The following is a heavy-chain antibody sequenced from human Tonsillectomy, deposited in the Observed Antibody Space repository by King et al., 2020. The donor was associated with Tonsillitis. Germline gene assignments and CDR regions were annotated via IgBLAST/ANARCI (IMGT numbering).Heavy chain of an antibody. CDR3: ARTYYFDY. Sequence: QLVQSGGGLVQPGGSLRLSCAASGFTFSTYSMNWVRQAPGKGLEWISYISSSSTIYYADSVKGRFTISRDNAKNSLYLQMNSLRAEDTAVYYCARTYYFDYWGQGTLVTVSS. J-gene: IGHJ4*02. V-gene: IGHV3-48*01. CDR1: GFTFSTYS. CDR2: ISSSSTI.